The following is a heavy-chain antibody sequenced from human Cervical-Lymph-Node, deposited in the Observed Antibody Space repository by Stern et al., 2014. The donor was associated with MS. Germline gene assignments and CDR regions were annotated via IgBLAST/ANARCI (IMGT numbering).Heavy chain of an antibody. CDR1: GYRFTNNW. J-gene: IGHJ4*02. CDR2: IYPGDSET. D-gene: IGHD1-1*01. V-gene: IGHV5-51*03. Sequence: EVHLVESGAEVKKPGESLRISCEVSGYRFTNNWIGWVRQMPGQGLEWMGIIYPGDSETRYGPSFQGKVTISADKSNTATYLQWSSLKAADTAIYYCARRGHGYMGRGQGTLVTVSS. CDR3: ARRGHGYMG.